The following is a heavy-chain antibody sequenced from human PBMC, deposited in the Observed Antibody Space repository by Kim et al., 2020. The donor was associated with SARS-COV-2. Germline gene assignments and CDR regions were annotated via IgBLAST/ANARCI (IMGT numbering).Heavy chain of an antibody. CDR1: GYTFTSYA. J-gene: IGHJ6*03. Sequence: ASVKVSCKASGYTFTSYAMHWVRQAPGQRREGMGWINAGNGNTKYSQKFQGRVTITRDTSASTAYMELSSVRSEDTAVDYWARDSDYDIFRDYYYYMDVW. CDR3: ARDSDYDIFRDYYYYMDV. CDR2: INAGNGNT. D-gene: IGHD3-9*01. V-gene: IGHV1-3*01.